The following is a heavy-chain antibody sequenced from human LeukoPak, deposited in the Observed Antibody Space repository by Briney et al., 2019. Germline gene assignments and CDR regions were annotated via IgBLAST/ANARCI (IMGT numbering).Heavy chain of an antibody. V-gene: IGHV3-23*01. CDR3: AKCPWDGSGSYYNVGYYYYGMDV. CDR1: GFTFSSYA. J-gene: IGHJ6*04. D-gene: IGHD3-10*01. CDR2: ISGSGGST. Sequence: PGGSLRLSCAASGFTFSSYAMSWVRQAPGKGLEWVSAISGSGGSTYYADSVKGRFTISRDNSKNTLYLQMNSLRAEDTAVYYCAKCPWDGSGSYYNVGYYYYGMDVWGKGTTVTVSS.